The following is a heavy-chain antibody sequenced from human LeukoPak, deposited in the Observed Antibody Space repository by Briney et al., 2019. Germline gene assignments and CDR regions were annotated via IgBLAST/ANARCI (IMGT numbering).Heavy chain of an antibody. CDR2: IYYSGST. D-gene: IGHD5-18*01. Sequence: SETLSLTCTVSGGSISSSSYYWGWIRQPPGKGLEWIGSIYYSGSTYYNPSLKSRVTISVDTSKNQFSLKLSSVTAADTAVNYCARGELYSYGVFDYWGQGTLVTVSS. CDR3: ARGELYSYGVFDY. V-gene: IGHV4-39*07. J-gene: IGHJ4*02. CDR1: GGSISSSSYY.